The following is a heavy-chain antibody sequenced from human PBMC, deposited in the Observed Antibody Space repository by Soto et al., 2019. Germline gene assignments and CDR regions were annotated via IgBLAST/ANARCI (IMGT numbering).Heavy chain of an antibody. CDR1: GYSFTSYW. J-gene: IGHJ3*02. Sequence: EVQLVQSGAEVKKPGESLKISCKGSGYSFTSYWIGWVRQIPGKGLECMGSIYPGDSDTRYSPSFQGQVTISADESISTAYLQWSSLKALDTAMYYCASPLSPGGGYDAFDIWGQGKMVTVSS. D-gene: IGHD2-15*01. CDR3: ASPLSPGGGYDAFDI. V-gene: IGHV5-51*03. CDR2: IYPGDSDT.